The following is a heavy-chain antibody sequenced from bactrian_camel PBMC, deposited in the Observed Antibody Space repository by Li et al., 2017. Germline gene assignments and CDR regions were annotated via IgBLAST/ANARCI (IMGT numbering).Heavy chain of an antibody. D-gene: IGHD2*01. V-gene: IGHV3S53*01. CDR2: IDSDGLS. Sequence: HVQLVESGGGSVEAGGSLTLSCVLSGWTASTYCLGWFRQAPGKGREGVAVIDSDGLSKPVESVKGRFSISKDNARNWLDLQMDSLEPGDTARYYCAARGPYCYTKLSVRDFTYWGQGTQVTVS. J-gene: IGHJ6*01. CDR3: AARGPYCYTKLSVRDFTY. CDR1: GWTASTYC.